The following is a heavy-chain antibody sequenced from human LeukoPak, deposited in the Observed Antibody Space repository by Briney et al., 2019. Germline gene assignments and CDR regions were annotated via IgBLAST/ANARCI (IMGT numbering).Heavy chain of an antibody. J-gene: IGHJ4*02. Sequence: GGSLRLSCAASGFTYGNYLMHWVRQAPGKGLVWVSVIYSGGSTYYADSVKGRFTTSRDNAKNSLYLQMDSLRVEDTAVYYCARDTQWAFDYWGQGILVTVSS. V-gene: IGHV3-66*01. CDR2: IYSGGST. D-gene: IGHD1-26*01. CDR3: ARDTQWAFDY. CDR1: GFTYGNYL.